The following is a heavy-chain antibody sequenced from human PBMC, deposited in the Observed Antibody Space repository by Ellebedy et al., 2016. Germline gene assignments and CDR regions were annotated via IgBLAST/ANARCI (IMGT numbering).Heavy chain of an antibody. CDR1: GFTFSDST. V-gene: IGHV3-73*01. D-gene: IGHD3-9*01. CDR2: IRSQANGYAT. J-gene: IGHJ5*02. CDR3: DISGFDP. Sequence: GGSLRLSCAVSGFTFSDSTVHWVRQAPGKGLEWVGRIRSQANGYATLYPASVRGRFTISRDDSKNTAYLQMNSLKTEDTAVYYCDISGFDPWGQGTLVTVSS.